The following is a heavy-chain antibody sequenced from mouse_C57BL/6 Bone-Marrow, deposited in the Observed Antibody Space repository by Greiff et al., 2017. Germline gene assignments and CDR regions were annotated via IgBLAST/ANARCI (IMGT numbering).Heavy chain of an antibody. J-gene: IGHJ4*01. Sequence: VQLQQPGPELVKPGASVKISCKASGYTFTGYWITWVKQRPGQGLEWIGDINPVGGSTNYNEKFKGKATLTVDTSSSTAYMQLNSLTSEDSAVYDCARGYDYDYAMDYWGQGTSVTVSS. D-gene: IGHD2-4*01. CDR1: GYTFTGYW. V-gene: IGHV1-55*01. CDR2: INPVGGST. CDR3: ARGYDYDYAMDY.